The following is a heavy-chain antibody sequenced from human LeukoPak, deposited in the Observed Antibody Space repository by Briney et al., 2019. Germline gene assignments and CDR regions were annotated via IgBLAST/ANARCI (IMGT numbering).Heavy chain of an antibody. CDR3: ARDLPGGSYYFDY. V-gene: IGHV1-18*01. J-gene: IGHJ4*02. Sequence: RASVKVSCKASGYTFTSYDINWVRQAPGQGLEWMGWISAYNGNTNYTQKLQGRVTMTTDTSTSTAYMELRSLRSDDTAVYYCARDLPGGSYYFDYWGQGTLVTVSS. CDR1: GYTFTSYD. CDR2: ISAYNGNT. D-gene: IGHD1-26*01.